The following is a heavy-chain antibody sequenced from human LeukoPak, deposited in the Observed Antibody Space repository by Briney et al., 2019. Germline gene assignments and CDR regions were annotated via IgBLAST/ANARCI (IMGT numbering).Heavy chain of an antibody. CDR3: AKGTTLYYDSSGYYYDY. CDR2: ISWNSGSI. J-gene: IGHJ4*02. Sequence: GGSLRLSCAASGFTFDDYAMHWVRQAPGKGLEWVSGISWNSGSIGYADSVKGRFTIFRDNANNSLYLQMNSLRAEDTALYYCAKGTTLYYDSSGYYYDYWGQGTLVTVSS. D-gene: IGHD3-22*01. CDR1: GFTFDDYA. V-gene: IGHV3-9*01.